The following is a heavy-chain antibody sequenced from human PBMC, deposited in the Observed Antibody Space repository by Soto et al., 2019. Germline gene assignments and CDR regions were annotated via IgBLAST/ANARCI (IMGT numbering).Heavy chain of an antibody. CDR2: IDSDGRST. J-gene: IGHJ4*02. Sequence: VQLVESGGGLVQPGGSLRLSCAASGFTFSIYWMHWVRQAPGKGLVWVSRIDSDGRSTSYADSVEGRFTISRDNAKNTLYVQVNSLRVEDTAVYYCVRGGGSGEFDFWGQGTLVTVSS. CDR1: GFTFSIYW. CDR3: VRGGGSGEFDF. D-gene: IGHD3-10*01. V-gene: IGHV3-74*01.